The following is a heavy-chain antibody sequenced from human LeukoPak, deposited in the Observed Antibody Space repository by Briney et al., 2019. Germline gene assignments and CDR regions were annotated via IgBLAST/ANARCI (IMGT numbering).Heavy chain of an antibody. CDR1: GFTFSRYD. V-gene: IGHV3-13*04. CDR2: IGTAGDT. Sequence: GGSLRLSCAASGFTFSRYDMHWVRQPTGKGLEWVSIIGTAGDTYYPGSVKGRFTISSENAKNSLYLQMNSLRAGDTAVYYCARGQPGWGLDYWGQGTLVTVSS. CDR3: ARGQPGWGLDY. J-gene: IGHJ4*02. D-gene: IGHD1-26*01.